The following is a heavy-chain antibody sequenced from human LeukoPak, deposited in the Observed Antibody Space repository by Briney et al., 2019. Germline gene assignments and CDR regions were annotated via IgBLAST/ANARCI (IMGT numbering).Heavy chain of an antibody. Sequence: ASVKASCKASGYTFTSYGISWVRQAPGQGLEWMGWISAYNGNTNYARILQGRATMTTDTSTSTAYMELRSLRSDDTAVYYCARAHGDYVGNYFDYWGQGTLVTVSS. CDR1: GYTFTSYG. D-gene: IGHD4-17*01. V-gene: IGHV1-18*04. J-gene: IGHJ4*02. CDR3: ARAHGDYVGNYFDY. CDR2: ISAYNGNT.